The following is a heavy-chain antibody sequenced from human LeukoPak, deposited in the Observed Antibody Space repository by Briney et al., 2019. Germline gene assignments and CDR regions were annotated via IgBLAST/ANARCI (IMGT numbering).Heavy chain of an antibody. CDR3: ARPVTGPPGDAFDI. D-gene: IGHD4-17*01. Sequence: GESLKISCQGSGYSFTSYWIGWVGQMPGKGLEGMGMVYPGDCDTRYSPSFQGQVTISAAKSSSPACRQRSTLKASDSAMYYCARPVTGPPGDAFDIWGQGTMVTVSS. CDR2: VYPGDCDT. V-gene: IGHV5-51*01. J-gene: IGHJ3*02. CDR1: GYSFTSYW.